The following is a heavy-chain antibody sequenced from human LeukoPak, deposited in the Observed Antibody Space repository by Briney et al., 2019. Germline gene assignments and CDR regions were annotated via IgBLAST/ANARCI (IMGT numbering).Heavy chain of an antibody. D-gene: IGHD3-10*01. CDR2: ISSGSGYI. CDR3: AGGSGSYFS. J-gene: IGHJ5*02. V-gene: IGHV3-21*01. CDR1: GFTFSTYN. Sequence: GGSLRLSCAASGFTFSTYNINWVRQAPGKGLEWVSSISSGSGYIYYADSVKGRFTISRDNAKNSLYLQMNSLRAEDTAVYYCAGGSGSYFSWGQGTLVTVSS.